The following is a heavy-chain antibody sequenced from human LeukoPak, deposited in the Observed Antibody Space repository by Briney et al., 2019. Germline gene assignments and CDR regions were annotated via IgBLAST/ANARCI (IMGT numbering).Heavy chain of an antibody. Sequence: SETLSLTCTVSGGSIRNYYWSWLRQPPGKGLEWIGYMYYSGSANYSPSLKSRVTISTDTSNNQLSLKLSSVTATDTAVYYCARHGGATMTERLLHAFDIWGQGTMVTVSS. D-gene: IGHD3-22*01. CDR3: ARHGGATMTERLLHAFDI. CDR1: GGSIRNYY. J-gene: IGHJ3*02. V-gene: IGHV4-59*08. CDR2: MYYSGSA.